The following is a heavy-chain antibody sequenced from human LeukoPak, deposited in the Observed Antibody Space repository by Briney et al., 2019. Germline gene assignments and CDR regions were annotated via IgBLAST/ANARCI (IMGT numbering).Heavy chain of an antibody. D-gene: IGHD4-17*01. J-gene: IGHJ6*02. CDR3: ARRATVTYHGMDV. Sequence: PGGSLRLSCAASGFTFSSYEMNWVRQAPGKGLEWLSYINYNGESIYYADSVKGRFTVSRGNARGSLYLQMNSLRGEDTAFYYCARRATVTYHGMDVWGQGTTVTVSS. CDR2: INYNGESI. V-gene: IGHV3-48*03. CDR1: GFTFSSYE.